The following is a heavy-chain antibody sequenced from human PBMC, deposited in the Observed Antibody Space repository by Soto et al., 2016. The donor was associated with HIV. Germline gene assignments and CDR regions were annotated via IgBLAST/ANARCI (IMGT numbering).Heavy chain of an antibody. D-gene: IGHD4-17*01. CDR3: ARELRSTGGGSAFDI. Sequence: QVQLVQSGAEVKKPGASVKVSCKASGYTFAGYYMHWVRQAPGQGLEWMGWINPNSGGTNYAQKFQGRVTMTRDTSISTAYMELSRLRSDDTAVYYCARELRSTGGGSAFDIWAKGQWSPSLQ. CDR2: INPNSGGT. CDR1: GYTFAGYY. V-gene: IGHV1-2*02. J-gene: IGHJ3*02.